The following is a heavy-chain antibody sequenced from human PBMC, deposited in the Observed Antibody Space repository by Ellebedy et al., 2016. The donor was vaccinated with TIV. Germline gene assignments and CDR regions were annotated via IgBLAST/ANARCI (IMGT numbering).Heavy chain of an antibody. Sequence: AASVKVSCTASGYTFTSYGISWVRQAPGQGLEWMGWISAYNGNTNYAQKLQGRVTMTTDTSTSTAYMELRSLRSDDTAVYYCARVGVKYYDSSGYRYYFDSWGQGTLVTISS. CDR3: ARVGVKYYDSSGYRYYFDS. CDR1: GYTFTSYG. V-gene: IGHV1-18*01. D-gene: IGHD3-22*01. J-gene: IGHJ4*02. CDR2: ISAYNGNT.